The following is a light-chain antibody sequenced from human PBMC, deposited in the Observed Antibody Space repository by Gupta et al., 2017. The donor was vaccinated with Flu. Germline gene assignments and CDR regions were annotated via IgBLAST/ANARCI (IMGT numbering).Light chain of an antibody. Sequence: DIVMTQSPDSLAVSLGERATINCKSSQSVLYSSNNKNYFAWYQQKPGQPPKLLIYWASTWESGVPDRFSGSGSGTDVTLTISSLQAEDVAVYYCQQYYSTPPVSFGQGTKLEIK. CDR1: QSVLYSSNNKNY. J-gene: IGKJ2*03. CDR2: WAS. CDR3: QQYYSTPPVS. V-gene: IGKV4-1*01.